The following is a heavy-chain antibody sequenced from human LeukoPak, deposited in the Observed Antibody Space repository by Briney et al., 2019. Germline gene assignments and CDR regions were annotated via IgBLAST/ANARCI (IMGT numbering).Heavy chain of an antibody. CDR3: AKSGGYGLIDY. CDR2: IYYSGST. J-gene: IGHJ4*02. CDR1: GASISGSGYY. Sequence: PSETLSLTCTVSGASISGSGYYWGWIRQPPGKGLEWIGNIYYSGSTYYNASLQSRVTISIDTSKNQFSLRLNSVTAADTAMYYCAKSGGYGLIDYWGQGTLVTVSS. V-gene: IGHV4-39*01. D-gene: IGHD1-26*01.